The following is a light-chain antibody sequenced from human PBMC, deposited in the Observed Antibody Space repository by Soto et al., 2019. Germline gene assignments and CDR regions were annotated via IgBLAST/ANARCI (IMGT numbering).Light chain of an antibody. CDR1: QSVSSSY. CDR3: QQYGSSPLT. CDR2: GAS. Sequence: EIVLTQSPGTPSLSPGERATLSCRASQSVSSSYLAWYQQKPGQAPRLLIYGASSRATGIPDRFSGSGSGTDVTLTISRLEPEDLAVYYCQQYGSSPLTFGGGTKVEI. V-gene: IGKV3-20*01. J-gene: IGKJ4*01.